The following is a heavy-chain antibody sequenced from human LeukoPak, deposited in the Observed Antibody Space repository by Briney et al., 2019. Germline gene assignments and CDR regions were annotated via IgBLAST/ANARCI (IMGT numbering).Heavy chain of an antibody. V-gene: IGHV1-69*05. D-gene: IGHD3-10*01. CDR2: IIPIFGTA. J-gene: IGHJ3*02. Sequence: GASVKVSCTASGGTFSSYAISWVRQAPVQGLECMGRIIPIFGTANYAQKFQGRVTITTDESTSTAYMELSSLRSEDTAVYYFAAYYYGSGSYYTEAFDIWGQGTMVTVSS. CDR1: GGTFSSYA. CDR3: AAYYYGSGSYYTEAFDI.